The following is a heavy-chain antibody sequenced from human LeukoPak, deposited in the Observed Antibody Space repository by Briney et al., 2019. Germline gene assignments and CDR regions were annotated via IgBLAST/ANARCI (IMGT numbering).Heavy chain of an antibody. CDR2: IYYSGST. D-gene: IGHD3-10*01. Sequence: SETLSLTCTVSGGSISSYYWSWLRQPPGKGLEWIGYIYYSGSTNYNPSLKSRVTISVDTSKNQFSLKLSSVTAADTAVYYCARESHYGSGSYNYWGQGTLVTVSS. CDR1: GGSISSYY. J-gene: IGHJ4*02. CDR3: ARESHYGSGSYNY. V-gene: IGHV4-59*01.